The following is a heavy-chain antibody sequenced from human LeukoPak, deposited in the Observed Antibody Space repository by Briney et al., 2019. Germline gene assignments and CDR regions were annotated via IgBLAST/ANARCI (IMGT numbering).Heavy chain of an antibody. J-gene: IGHJ4*02. CDR3: ARSYGSGGFLDY. D-gene: IGHD3-10*01. V-gene: IGHV1-69*05. CDR2: IVPIFGTT. Sequence: SVKVSCKASGGTFSSYAITWVRQAPGQGLEWMGRIVPIFGTTHYAQNLQGRATITTDESTGTAYMELSGLRSEDTAVYFCARSYGSGGFLDYWGQGTLVTVSS. CDR1: GGTFSSYA.